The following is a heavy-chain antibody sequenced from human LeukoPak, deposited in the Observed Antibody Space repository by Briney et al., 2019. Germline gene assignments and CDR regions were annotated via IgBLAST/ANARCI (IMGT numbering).Heavy chain of an antibody. D-gene: IGHD3-3*01. CDR2: IYYSGST. CDR3: ARVSPRITIFGVVSRSAFDI. Sequence: SETLSLTCTVSGGSISSYYWSWIRQPPGKGLEWIGYIYYSGSTNYNPSLKSRVTISVDTSKNQFSLKLSSVTAADTAVYYCARVSPRITIFGVVSRSAFDIWGQGTMVTVSS. CDR1: GGSISSYY. J-gene: IGHJ3*02. V-gene: IGHV4-59*12.